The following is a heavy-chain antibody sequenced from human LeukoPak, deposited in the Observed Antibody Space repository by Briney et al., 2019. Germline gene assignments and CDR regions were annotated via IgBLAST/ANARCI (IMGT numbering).Heavy chain of an antibody. CDR2: IRSKASGGAI. Sequence: GGSLRLSCTASGFNFGNYAMSWVRQAPGKGLEWLGFIRSKASGGAIEYDPSVDGRFTISRDDSKSIAYLQMTSLKTEDTATYFCTREVDGMSAFWGQGTLVTVSS. V-gene: IGHV3-49*04. CDR3: TREVDGMSAF. J-gene: IGHJ4*02. CDR1: GFNFGNYA. D-gene: IGHD1-14*01.